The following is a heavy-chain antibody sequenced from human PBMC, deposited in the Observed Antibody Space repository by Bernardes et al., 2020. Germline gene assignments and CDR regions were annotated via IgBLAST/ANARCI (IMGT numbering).Heavy chain of an antibody. J-gene: IGHJ6*03. CDR1: GFTSSDYW. CDR3: ARPKLGYCSGGSCSYLAV. D-gene: IGHD2-15*01. Sequence: GSLRLSCAASGFTSSDYWMSWVRQAPGKGLEWVANINQDGREKYYVDSVKGRFTISRDNAKSSLYLQMNSLRAEDTAVYFCARPKLGYCSGGSCSYLAVWGKGTTVTVSS. V-gene: IGHV3-7*01. CDR2: INQDGREK.